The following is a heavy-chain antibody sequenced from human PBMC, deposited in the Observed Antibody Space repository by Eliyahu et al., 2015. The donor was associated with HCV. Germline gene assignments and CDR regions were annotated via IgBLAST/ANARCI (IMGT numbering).Heavy chain of an antibody. Sequence: QVQLQESGPGLVKPSQTLSLTCTVSGDSVNSANYYWTWIRQPAGKGLEWIGRIYTSGSTSYNPSLNSRVSMSVDTSTNEFSLTLSSVTAADTAVYYCARGLYFGSSGYYYRLLDWGHGTLVTVSS. J-gene: IGHJ4*01. D-gene: IGHD3-22*01. CDR2: IYTSGST. CDR1: GDSVNSANYY. V-gene: IGHV4-61*02. CDR3: ARGLYFGSSGYYYRLLD.